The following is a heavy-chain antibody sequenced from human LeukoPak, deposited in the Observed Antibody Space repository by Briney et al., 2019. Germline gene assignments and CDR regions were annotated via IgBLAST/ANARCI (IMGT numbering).Heavy chain of an antibody. CDR2: IGSSGDII. D-gene: IGHD4-17*01. J-gene: IGHJ4*02. CDR1: GFTFSSYE. CDR3: ARAGPVYGDYAY. V-gene: IGHV3-48*03. Sequence: GGSLRLSCAASGFTFSSYEMDWVRQAPGKGLEWVPYIGSSGDIIYYADSVKGRFTISRDNAKNSLYLQMNSLRAEDTAIYYCARAGPVYGDYAYWGQGTLVTVSS.